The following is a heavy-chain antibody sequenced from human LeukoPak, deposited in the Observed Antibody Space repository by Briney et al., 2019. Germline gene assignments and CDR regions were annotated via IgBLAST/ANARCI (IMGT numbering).Heavy chain of an antibody. D-gene: IGHD6-25*01. J-gene: IGHJ4*02. CDR1: GGSISSYY. Sequence: SETLSLTCTVSGGSISSYYWSWIRQPPGKGLEWIGYIYYSGSTNYNPSLKSRVTISVDTSKNQLSLKLSSVTAADAAVYYCATSRVAAGAIDYWGQGILVTVSS. CDR3: ATSRVAAGAIDY. V-gene: IGHV4-59*01. CDR2: IYYSGST.